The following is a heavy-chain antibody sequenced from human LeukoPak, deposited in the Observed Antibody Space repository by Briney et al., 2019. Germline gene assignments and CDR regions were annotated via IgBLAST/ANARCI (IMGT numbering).Heavy chain of an antibody. CDR1: GGTCSSYA. J-gene: IGHJ2*01. D-gene: IGHD3-10*01. V-gene: IGHV1-69*13. CDR3: ARAFRDPGYFDL. CDR2: IIPIFGTA. Sequence: SVKVSCKASGGTCSSYAISWVRQAPGQGLEWMGGIIPIFGTANYAQKFQGRVTITADESTSTAYMELSSLRSEDTAVYYCARAFRDPGYFDLWGRGTLVTVSS.